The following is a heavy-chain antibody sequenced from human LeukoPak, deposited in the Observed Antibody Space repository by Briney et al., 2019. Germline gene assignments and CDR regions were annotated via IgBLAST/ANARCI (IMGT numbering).Heavy chain of an antibody. Sequence: SETLSLTCTVSGGSITGYYWSWIRQPPGKGLEWIGSIYYSGSTYYNPSLKSRVTISVDTSKNQFSLKLSSVTAADTAVYYCARHVLMEQWLGWFDPWGQGTLVTVSS. CDR3: ARHVLMEQWLGWFDP. J-gene: IGHJ5*02. CDR2: IYYSGST. V-gene: IGHV4-39*01. D-gene: IGHD6-19*01. CDR1: GGSITGYY.